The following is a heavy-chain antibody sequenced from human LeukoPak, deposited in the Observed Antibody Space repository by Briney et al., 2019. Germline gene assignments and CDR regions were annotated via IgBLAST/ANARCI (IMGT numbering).Heavy chain of an antibody. CDR1: GIMFSPSG. CDR3: ARDGGGWSRDY. V-gene: IGHV3-69-1*01. J-gene: IGHJ4*02. D-gene: IGHD6-19*01. Sequence: GESLRLSCVVSGIMFSPSGMTWVRQAPGKGLEWVATISSSKSASYTDSVKGRFTISRDNAKNSVYLQMNSLRVEDTALYYCARDGGGWSRDYWGQGTLVTVSS. CDR2: ISSSKSA.